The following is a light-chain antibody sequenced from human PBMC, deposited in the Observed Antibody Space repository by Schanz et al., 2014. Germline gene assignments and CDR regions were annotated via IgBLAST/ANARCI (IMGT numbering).Light chain of an antibody. V-gene: IGLV1-40*01. Sequence: QSALTQPPSVSGAPGQRVTISCTGSSSNLGAGYDVHWYQQLPGTAPKLLIYGNNNRPSGVPDRFSASKSGSSASLAISGLQSEDEADYCCATWDDSLNAFWVFGGGTKLTVL. CDR3: ATWDDSLNAFWV. CDR2: GNN. CDR1: SSNLGAGYD. J-gene: IGLJ3*02.